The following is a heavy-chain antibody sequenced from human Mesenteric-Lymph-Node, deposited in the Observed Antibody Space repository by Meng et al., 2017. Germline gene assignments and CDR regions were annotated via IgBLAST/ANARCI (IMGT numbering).Heavy chain of an antibody. D-gene: IGHD6-19*01. Sequence: QVRLVEAGGGLVKPGGSLRLSCAASGFTFSDYYMSWIRQAPGKGLEWVSGIRYNGYDTYYADSVKGRFTVSRDNSKNTLYLQMNSLRAEDTAVYYCAKTGSNGWYLDYWGQGTLVTVSS. CDR3: AKTGSNGWYLDY. J-gene: IGHJ4*02. CDR2: IRYNGYDT. V-gene: IGHV3-11*05. CDR1: GFTFSDYY.